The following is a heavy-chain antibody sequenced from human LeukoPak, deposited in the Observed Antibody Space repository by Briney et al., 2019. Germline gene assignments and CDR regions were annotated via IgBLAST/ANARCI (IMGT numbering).Heavy chain of an antibody. CDR3: ARDSGSGWYNWFDP. D-gene: IGHD6-19*01. CDR2: ISAYNGNT. Sequence: GASVKVSCKASGYTFIDHGISWVRQAPGQGLEWMGWISAYNGNTNYAQKLQGRLTMTTDTSTRTAYIELRSLRSDDTAVYYCARDSGSGWYNWFDPWGQGTLVTVSS. V-gene: IGHV1-18*01. CDR1: GYTFIDHG. J-gene: IGHJ5*02.